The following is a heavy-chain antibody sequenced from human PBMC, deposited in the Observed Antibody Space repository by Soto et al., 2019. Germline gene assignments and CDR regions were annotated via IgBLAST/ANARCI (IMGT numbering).Heavy chain of an antibody. Sequence: ASVKVSCKASGYTFSSYAMHWVRQAPGQRLEWMGWINAGNGNTKYSQKFQGRATITRDTSASTAYMEPSSLRSEDTAVYYCARDIPSSPGGSRYGSLDYYYGMDVWGQGTTVTVSS. D-gene: IGHD2-15*01. CDR1: GYTFSSYA. J-gene: IGHJ6*02. CDR2: INAGNGNT. V-gene: IGHV1-3*01. CDR3: ARDIPSSPGGSRYGSLDYYYGMDV.